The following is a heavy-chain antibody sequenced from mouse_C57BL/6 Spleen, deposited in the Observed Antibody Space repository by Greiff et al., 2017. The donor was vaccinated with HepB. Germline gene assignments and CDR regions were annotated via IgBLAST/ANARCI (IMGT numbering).Heavy chain of an antibody. CDR3: ARDGPYYSNQFAY. CDR2: IYPGDGDT. CDR1: GYAFSSYW. D-gene: IGHD2-5*01. Sequence: QVQLQQSGAELVKPGASVKISCKASGYAFSSYWMNWVKQRPGKGLEWIGQIYPGDGDTNYNGKFKGKATLTADKSSSTAYMQLSGLTSEDSAVYFCARDGPYYSNQFAYWGQGTLVTVSA. V-gene: IGHV1-80*01. J-gene: IGHJ3*01.